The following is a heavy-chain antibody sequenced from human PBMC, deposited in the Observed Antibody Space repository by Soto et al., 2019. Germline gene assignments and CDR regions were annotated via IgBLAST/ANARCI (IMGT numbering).Heavy chain of an antibody. V-gene: IGHV5-10-1*01. J-gene: IGHJ6*02. CDR1: GYSSTSYW. Sequence: GASMKFCCKCSGYSSTSYWLSWVRQLPGKGLGWMGSNDHSDSYTNYSPSAQGHVTISADKSIGSAYLQWSSLKASDIAMYYCARQEGGYWFREFSLNWIDVWGQGTTVTVSS. CDR2: NDHSDSYT. D-gene: IGHD3-10*01. CDR3: ARQEGGYWFREFSLNWIDV.